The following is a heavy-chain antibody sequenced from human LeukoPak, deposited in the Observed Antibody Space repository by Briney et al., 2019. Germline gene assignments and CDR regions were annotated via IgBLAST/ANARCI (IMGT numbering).Heavy chain of an antibody. CDR3: VRVNDYGDRNLYYFGY. V-gene: IGHV3-64D*06. CDR2: ISSDGDNT. CDR1: GFILSNYG. Sequence: PGGSLRLSCSASGFILSNYGMYWVRQAPGKGLEFVSAISSDGDNTFYADSVKGRFTISRDNSKNTLYLQTSSLRGEDMAVYYCVRVNDYGDRNLYYFGYWGQGTLVTVSS. J-gene: IGHJ4*02. D-gene: IGHD4-17*01.